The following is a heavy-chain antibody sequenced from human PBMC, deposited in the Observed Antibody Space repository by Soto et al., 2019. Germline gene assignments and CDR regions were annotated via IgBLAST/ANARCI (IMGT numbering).Heavy chain of an antibody. V-gene: IGHV4-34*02. CDR2: ISHSGRT. Sequence: QEHLQQWGAGLLKPSETLSLTCGLYGGSFSGHYWTWIRQSPGKGLEWIGEISHSGRTNYNPSLESRLTISTNTSKKQLSVMLSSLTAADTAVYYCTRGTNAILGVTMSLDAYDIWGQGTVVTVSS. J-gene: IGHJ3*02. CDR3: TRGTNAILGVTMSLDAYDI. D-gene: IGHD3-10*01. CDR1: GGSFSGHY.